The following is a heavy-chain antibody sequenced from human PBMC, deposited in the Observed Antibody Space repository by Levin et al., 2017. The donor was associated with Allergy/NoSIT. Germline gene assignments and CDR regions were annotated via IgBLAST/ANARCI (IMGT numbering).Heavy chain of an antibody. CDR3: ARHARYCSSTSCYAGIRDD. Sequence: KVSCKGSGYSFTSYWNSWVRQMPGKGLEWMGRIDPSDSYTNYSPSFQGHVTISADKSISTAYLQWSSLKASDTAMYYCARHARYCSSTSCYAGIRDDWGQGTLVTVSS. J-gene: IGHJ4*02. CDR1: GYSFTSYW. CDR2: IDPSDSYT. V-gene: IGHV5-10-1*01. D-gene: IGHD2-2*01.